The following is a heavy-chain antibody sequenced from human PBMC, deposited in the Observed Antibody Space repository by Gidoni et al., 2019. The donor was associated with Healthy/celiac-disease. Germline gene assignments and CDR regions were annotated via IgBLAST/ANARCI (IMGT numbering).Heavy chain of an antibody. J-gene: IGHJ5*02. Sequence: QVQLQESGPGLVKPSETLSLTCTVSGGSISSYYWSWIRQPPGKGLEWIGYIYYSGSTNYNPSLKSRVTISVDTSKNQFSLKLSSVTAADTAVYYCARSQLASIPEWTWFDPWGQGTLVTVSS. CDR1: GGSISSYY. CDR2: IYYSGST. V-gene: IGHV4-59*01. CDR3: ARSQLASIPEWTWFDP. D-gene: IGHD2-2*01.